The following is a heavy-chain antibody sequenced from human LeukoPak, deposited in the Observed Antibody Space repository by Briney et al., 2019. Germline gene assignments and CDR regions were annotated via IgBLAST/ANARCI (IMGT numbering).Heavy chain of an antibody. CDR1: GFTFSSYW. Sequence: GGSLRLSCAGSGFTFSSYWMHWVRQAPGKGLVWVSRINTDESSATYADSVKGRFTISRDNSKNTLYLQMNSLRAEDTAVYYCARRNIAAAALDYWGQGTLVTVSS. CDR3: ARRNIAAAALDY. V-gene: IGHV3-74*03. J-gene: IGHJ4*02. CDR2: INTDESSA. D-gene: IGHD6-13*01.